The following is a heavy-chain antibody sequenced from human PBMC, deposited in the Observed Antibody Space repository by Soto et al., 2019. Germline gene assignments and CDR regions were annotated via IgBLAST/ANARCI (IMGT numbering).Heavy chain of an antibody. D-gene: IGHD6-13*01. J-gene: IGHJ6*02. Sequence: PGGSLRLSCAASGFTFSSYDMHWVRQATGKGLEWVSAIGTAGDTYYPGSVKGRFTISRENAKNSLYLQMNSLRAGDTAVYYCARGIAAAGSAYYYYYGMDVWGQGTTVTVS. CDR3: ARGIAAAGSAYYYYYGMDV. CDR2: IGTAGDT. V-gene: IGHV3-13*01. CDR1: GFTFSSYD.